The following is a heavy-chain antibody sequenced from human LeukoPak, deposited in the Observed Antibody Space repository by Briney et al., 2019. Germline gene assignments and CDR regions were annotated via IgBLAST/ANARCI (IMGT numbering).Heavy chain of an antibody. CDR3: ARESPIIETR. CDR2: IYTRGST. CDR1: GASISSGSYY. D-gene: IGHD2/OR15-2a*01. J-gene: IGHJ4*02. Sequence: PSETLSLICTVSGASISSGSYYWSWIRQPAGKGLEWIGRIYTRGSTNYNPSLKSRVTISVDTSKNQFSLKLSSVTATDAAVYYCARESPIIETRWGQGTLVTVSS. V-gene: IGHV4-61*02.